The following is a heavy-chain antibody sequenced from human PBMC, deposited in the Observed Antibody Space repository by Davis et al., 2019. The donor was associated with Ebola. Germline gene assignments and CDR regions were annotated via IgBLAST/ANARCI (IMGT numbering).Heavy chain of an antibody. CDR2: INSDGSST. V-gene: IGHV3-74*01. J-gene: IGHJ6*02. CDR3: ARSVRFLEWLSRGYYYYGMDV. D-gene: IGHD3-3*01. Sequence: GESLKISCAASGFTFSSYWMHWVRQAPGKGLVWVSRINSDGSSTSYADSVKGRFTISRDNAKNSLYLQMNSLRAEDTAVYYCARSVRFLEWLSRGYYYYGMDVWGQGTTVTVSS. CDR1: GFTFSSYW.